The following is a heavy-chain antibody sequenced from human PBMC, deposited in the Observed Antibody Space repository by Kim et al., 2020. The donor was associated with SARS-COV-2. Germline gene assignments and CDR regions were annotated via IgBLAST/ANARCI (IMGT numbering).Heavy chain of an antibody. D-gene: IGHD2-15*01. Sequence: NPSPNGRLTISVDKSKNQVSLKLSSGTAADTAVYYCARDCSGGSCDPFDYWGQGTLVTVSS. V-gene: IGHV4-4*02. CDR3: ARDCSGGSCDPFDY. J-gene: IGHJ4*02.